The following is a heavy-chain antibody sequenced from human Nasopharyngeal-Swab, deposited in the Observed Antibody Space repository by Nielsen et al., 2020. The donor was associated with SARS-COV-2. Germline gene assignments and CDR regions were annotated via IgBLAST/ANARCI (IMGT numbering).Heavy chain of an antibody. J-gene: IGHJ6*03. CDR2: INSDGSST. Sequence: GESLQISCAASGFTFSSYWMHWVRQAPGKGLVWVSRINSDGSSTSYADSVEGRFTISRDNAKNTLYLQMNSLRAEDTAVYYCARGDYSNYVDYYYYYYMDVWGKGTTVTVSS. V-gene: IGHV3-74*01. D-gene: IGHD4-11*01. CDR3: ARGDYSNYVDYYYYYYMDV. CDR1: GFTFSSYW.